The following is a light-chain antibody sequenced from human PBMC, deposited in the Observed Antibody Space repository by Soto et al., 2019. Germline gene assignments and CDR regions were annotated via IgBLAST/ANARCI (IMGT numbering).Light chain of an antibody. CDR1: SGSVSTSYY. CDR2: GTN. J-gene: IGLJ3*02. V-gene: IGLV8-61*01. CDR3: VLYMGRGLWV. Sequence: QTVVTQEPSFSVSPGGTVTLTCALSSGSVSTSYYPTWYQQTPGQAPRTLIYGTNTRSSGVPDRFSGSILGNKAALTITGAQADDESDYHCVLYMGRGLWVFGGGTKLTVL.